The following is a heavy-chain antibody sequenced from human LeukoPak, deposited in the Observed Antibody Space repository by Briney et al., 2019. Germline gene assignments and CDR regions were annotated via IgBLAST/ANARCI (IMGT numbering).Heavy chain of an antibody. CDR2: ISGDGGST. CDR1: GFAFDDYA. Sequence: GGSLRLSCAASGFAFDDYAMHWDRQAPGKGLEWVSLISGDGGSTYYADSVKGRFTISRDNSKNSLYLQMNSLRTEDTALYYCAKVGSQTGTTSPFDYWGQGTLVTVSS. V-gene: IGHV3-43*02. CDR3: AKVGSQTGTTSPFDY. J-gene: IGHJ4*02. D-gene: IGHD1-1*01.